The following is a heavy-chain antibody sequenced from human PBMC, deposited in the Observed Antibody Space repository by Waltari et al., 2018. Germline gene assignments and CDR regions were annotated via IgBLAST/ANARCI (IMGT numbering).Heavy chain of an antibody. CDR1: GGSISSYY. D-gene: IGHD6-6*01. J-gene: IGHJ4*02. V-gene: IGHV4-4*07. CDR3: ARDLYSSSFGYFDY. Sequence: QVQLQESGPGLVKPSETLSLTCTVSGGSISSYYWSWIRQPAGKGLEWIGRIYTSGSTTHNRSVKSRVTMSVDTSKNQFSLRLSAGTAADSAVYYCARDLYSSSFGYFDYWVQVTLVTVSS. CDR2: IYTSGST.